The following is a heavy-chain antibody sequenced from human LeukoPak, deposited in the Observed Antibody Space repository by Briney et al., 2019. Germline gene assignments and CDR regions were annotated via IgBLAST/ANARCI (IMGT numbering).Heavy chain of an antibody. D-gene: IGHD4-17*01. Sequence: AGSLRLSCAASGFTFSSYAMSWVRQAPGKGLEWVTAISGSGGSTYYADSVKGRFTISRDNSKNTLYLQMNSLRAEDTAVYYCAKHPRTVTLYFDYWGQGTLVTVSS. CDR3: AKHPRTVTLYFDY. J-gene: IGHJ4*02. CDR1: GFTFSSYA. CDR2: ISGSGGST. V-gene: IGHV3-23*01.